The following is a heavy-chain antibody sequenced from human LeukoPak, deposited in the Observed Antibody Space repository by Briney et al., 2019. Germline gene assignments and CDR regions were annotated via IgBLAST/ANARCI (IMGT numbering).Heavy chain of an antibody. CDR2: ISYDGRKK. J-gene: IGHJ4*02. CDR3: ARDHRRYYYGSGSPDY. Sequence: GGSLRLSCAASRFNFSTNAIHWVRQAPGKGLEWVALISYDGRKKDYADSVKGRFTISRDNSKNTLYLQMNSLRAEDMAVYYCARDHRRYYYGSGSPDYWGQGTLVTVSS. D-gene: IGHD3-10*01. V-gene: IGHV3-30*04. CDR1: RFNFSTNA.